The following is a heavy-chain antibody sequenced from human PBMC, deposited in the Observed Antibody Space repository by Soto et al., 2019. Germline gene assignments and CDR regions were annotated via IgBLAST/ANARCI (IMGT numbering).Heavy chain of an antibody. V-gene: IGHV3-23*01. CDR3: AKAEKISAVAGYLDN. CDR1: EFTFSNYA. CDR2: ISGSGSTT. D-gene: IGHD6-19*01. J-gene: IGHJ4*02. Sequence: EVQLLESGGGLVQPGGSLSLSCAASEFTFSNYAMTWVRQAPGKGLEWVSSISGSGSTTYYAESVKGRFAISRDNSKNTLFLQRNSLRAEDTSIYYCAKAEKISAVAGYLDNWGQGTQVTVSS.